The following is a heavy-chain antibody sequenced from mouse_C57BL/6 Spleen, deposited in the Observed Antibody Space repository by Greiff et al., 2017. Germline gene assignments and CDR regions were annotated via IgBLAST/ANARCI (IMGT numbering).Heavy chain of an antibody. D-gene: IGHD1-1*01. CDR3: ARSSYYYGSSWYFDV. Sequence: EVQLQESGPELVKPGASVKISCKASGYSFTGYYMNWVKQSPEKSLEWIGEINPSTGGTTSNQKFKAKATLTVDKSSSTAYMQLKSLTSEDSAVYYCARSSYYYGSSWYFDVWGTGTTVTVSS. J-gene: IGHJ1*03. CDR1: GYSFTGYY. CDR2: INPSTGGT. V-gene: IGHV1-42*01.